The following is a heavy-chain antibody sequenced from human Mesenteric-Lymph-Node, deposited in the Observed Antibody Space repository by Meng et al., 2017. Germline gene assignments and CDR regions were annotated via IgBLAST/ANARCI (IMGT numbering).Heavy chain of an antibody. D-gene: IGHD5-18*01. CDR1: GGSITRTDSY. CDR2: IHFSGTT. Sequence: GSLRLSCTVSGGSITRTDSYWGWIRQTPGKGLEWIATIHFSGTTFYKSSLKSRVTISIDTSKNQFYLKMTSVTAADTAVYYCARAGRIQLWFPHAFDIWGQGTMVTVSS. J-gene: IGHJ3*02. V-gene: IGHV4-39*07. CDR3: ARAGRIQLWFPHAFDI.